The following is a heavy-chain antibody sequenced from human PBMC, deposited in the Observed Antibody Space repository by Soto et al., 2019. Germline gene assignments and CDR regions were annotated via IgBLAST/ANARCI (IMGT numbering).Heavy chain of an antibody. J-gene: IGHJ6*03. D-gene: IGHD4-17*01. CDR2: ITRSGGST. CDR3: AKGAGASYYYYMDV. CDR1: GFTFSSYA. Sequence: GGSLRLSCAASGFTFSSYAMSWVRQAPGKGLEWVSTITRSGGSTYYADSVKGRLTLSRDNSKNTLHLQMNSLRAEDTAVYYCAKGAGASYYYYMDVWGKGTTVTVSS. V-gene: IGHV3-23*01.